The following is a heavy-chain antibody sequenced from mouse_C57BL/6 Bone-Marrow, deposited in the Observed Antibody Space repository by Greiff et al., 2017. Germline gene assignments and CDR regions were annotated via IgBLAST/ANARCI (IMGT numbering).Heavy chain of an antibody. CDR3: ARRGWLLPFAY. V-gene: IGHV1-80*01. J-gene: IGHJ3*01. D-gene: IGHD2-3*01. CDR1: GYAFSSYW. CDR2: IYPGDGDT. Sequence: VKLVESGAELVKPGASVKISCKASGYAFSSYWMNWVKQRPGKGLEWIGQIYPGDGDTNYNGKFKGKATLTADKSSSTAYMQLSSLTSEDSAVYFCARRGWLLPFAYWGQGTLVTVSA.